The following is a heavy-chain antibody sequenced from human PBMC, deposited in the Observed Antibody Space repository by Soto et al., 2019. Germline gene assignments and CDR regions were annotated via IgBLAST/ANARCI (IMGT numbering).Heavy chain of an antibody. V-gene: IGHV4-61*08. D-gene: IGHD2-21*02. Sequence: SETLSLTCTVSGGSISSGDYYWSWIRQPPGKGLEWIGYIFYSGRSGSTNYNPSLKSRVTISVDTSKNQFSLKLSPVTAADTAVYYCARTALGWFDPWGQGTLVTASS. CDR2: IFYSGRSGST. J-gene: IGHJ5*02. CDR1: GGSISSGDYY. CDR3: ARTALGWFDP.